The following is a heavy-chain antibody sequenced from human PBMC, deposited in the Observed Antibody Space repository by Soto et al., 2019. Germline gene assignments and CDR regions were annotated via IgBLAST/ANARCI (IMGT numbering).Heavy chain of an antibody. CDR2: IRPDGSET. CDR3: AGWGGHDYNY. Sequence: EVQLVQSGGGLVQPGGSLRLSVLASGSTFPDFYMNWVRQAPGKGLEWVPNIRPDGSETNYVESVKGRFTTSRDNAKNSLFLQMNSLRADDTAVYYCAGWGGHDYNYWGQGILVTVSS. CDR1: GSTFPDFY. J-gene: IGHJ4*02. D-gene: IGHD4-4*01. V-gene: IGHV3-7*03.